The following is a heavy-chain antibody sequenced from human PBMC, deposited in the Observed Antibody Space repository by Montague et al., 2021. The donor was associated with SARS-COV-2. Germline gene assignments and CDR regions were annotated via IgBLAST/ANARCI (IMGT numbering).Heavy chain of an antibody. D-gene: IGHD6-19*01. Sequence: SETLSLTCTVSSGSIRSHYWTWIRQPPGKGLEWIGYGNHYGSRTXNPSLSDRVTMSVDTSKNLFSLSLTSVTTADTGIYYCAGQRVVSGAVSSRASVWFDSWGQGIQVTVSS. CDR2: GNHYGSR. CDR3: AGQRVVSGAVSSRASVWFDS. CDR1: SGSIRSHY. V-gene: IGHV4-59*03. J-gene: IGHJ5*01.